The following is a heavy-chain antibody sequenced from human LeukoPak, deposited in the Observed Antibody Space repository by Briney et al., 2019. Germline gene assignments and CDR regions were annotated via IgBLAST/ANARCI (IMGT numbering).Heavy chain of an antibody. CDR1: GGSISSGGYY. J-gene: IGHJ4*02. Sequence: SETLSLTCAVSGGSISSGGYYWSWIRQPPGKGLEWIGEINHSGSTNYNPSLKSRVTISVDTSKNQFSLKLSSVTAADTAVYYCARGFGGRSAAFDYWGQGTLVTVSS. CDR3: ARGFGGRSAAFDY. CDR2: INHSGST. D-gene: IGHD4-23*01. V-gene: IGHV4-34*01.